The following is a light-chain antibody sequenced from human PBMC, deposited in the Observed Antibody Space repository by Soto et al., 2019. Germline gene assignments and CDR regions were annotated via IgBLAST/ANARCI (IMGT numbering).Light chain of an antibody. CDR1: QSVSSSY. J-gene: IGKJ1*01. CDR2: GAS. Sequence: EIVLTQSPGTLSFSRGERATLSCRASQSVSSSYLALYQQKPGQAPRLLIYGASSRATGIPDGFSGSGSGTDFTLTISRLEPEDFAVYYCQQYGSSPWTFGQGTKVDTK. V-gene: IGKV3-20*01. CDR3: QQYGSSPWT.